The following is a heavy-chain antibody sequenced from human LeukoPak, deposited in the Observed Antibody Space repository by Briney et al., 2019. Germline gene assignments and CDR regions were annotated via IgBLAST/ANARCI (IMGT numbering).Heavy chain of an antibody. Sequence: GGSLRLSCAASGFTFSSYWMHWVRQAPGKGLVWDSRINSDGSTTTYADSVKGRFTISRDNAKNTLYLQMNSLRAEDTAVYYCARNANPPGDYWGQGTLVTVSS. D-gene: IGHD3-10*01. CDR2: INSDGSTT. J-gene: IGHJ4*02. V-gene: IGHV3-74*01. CDR1: GFTFSSYW. CDR3: ARNANPPGDY.